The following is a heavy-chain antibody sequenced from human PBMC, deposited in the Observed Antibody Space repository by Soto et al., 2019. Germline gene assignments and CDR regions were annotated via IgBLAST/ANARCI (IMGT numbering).Heavy chain of an antibody. CDR1: GFTFSSYV. Sequence: QVQLVESGGGAVQPGRSLRLSCAASGFTFSSYVMYWVRQAPGQGLEWVAIISSDGHHQFYLDNLRGRFTVSRDNSKNTLYLQMNSLRPEDTAVYYCSRGTYYPQSSGLHADYWGPGTVVTVSS. V-gene: IGHV3-30*03. J-gene: IGHJ4*02. CDR2: ISSDGHHQ. CDR3: SRGTYYPQSSGLHADY. D-gene: IGHD3-22*01.